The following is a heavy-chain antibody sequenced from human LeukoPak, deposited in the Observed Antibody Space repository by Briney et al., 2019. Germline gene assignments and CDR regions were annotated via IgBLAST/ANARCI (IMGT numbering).Heavy chain of an antibody. CDR1: GDTFSNYA. CDR3: ANYLSYGPIG. Sequence: SVKVSCKASGDTFSNYAISWVRQAPGQGLEWMGSIIPMFGTPNNAQKFQDRVTITADKSTNTAYMELSSLRSEDTAVYYCANYLSYGPIGWGQGTLVIVSS. D-gene: IGHD3-10*01. J-gene: IGHJ4*02. V-gene: IGHV1-69*06. CDR2: IIPMFGTP.